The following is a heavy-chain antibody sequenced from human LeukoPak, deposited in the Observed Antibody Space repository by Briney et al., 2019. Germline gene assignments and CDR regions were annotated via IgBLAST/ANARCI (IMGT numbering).Heavy chain of an antibody. J-gene: IGHJ2*01. D-gene: IGHD3-22*01. V-gene: IGHV3-9*01. CDR3: ARRVTVVVISGYWYFDL. CDR2: ISWNSGSI. Sequence: GGSLRLSCAASGFTFDDYAMHWVRQAPGKGLEWVSGISWNSGSIGYADSVKGRFTISRDNAKNSLYLRMNSLRAEDTALYYCARRVTVVVISGYWYFDLWGRGTLVTVSS. CDR1: GFTFDDYA.